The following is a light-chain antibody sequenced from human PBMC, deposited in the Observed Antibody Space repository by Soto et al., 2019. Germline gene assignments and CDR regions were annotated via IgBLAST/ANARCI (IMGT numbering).Light chain of an antibody. Sequence: QSVLTQPASVSGSPGQSITISCTGTSSDVGGYNYVSWYQQHPGKAPKLMIYDVSNRPSGVSNRFSGSKSGNTASLTISGLQAEDEAYYYCRSYTSSSTLEVFGTGTKVTVL. V-gene: IGLV2-14*01. CDR3: RSYTSSSTLEV. J-gene: IGLJ1*01. CDR1: SSDVGGYNY. CDR2: DVS.